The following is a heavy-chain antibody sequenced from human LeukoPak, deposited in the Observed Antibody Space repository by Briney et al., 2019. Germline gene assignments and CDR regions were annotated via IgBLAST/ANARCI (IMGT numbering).Heavy chain of an antibody. CDR2: IYYSGST. Sequence: PSETLSLTCTVSGGSISSYYWSWIRQPPGKGLEWIGYIYYSGSTNYNPSLKSRVTISVDASKNQFSLKLSSVTAADTAVYYCARGVVVTAIPFYFDYRGQGTLVTVSS. CDR3: ARGVVVTAIPFYFDY. V-gene: IGHV4-59*01. CDR1: GGSISSYY. D-gene: IGHD2-21*02. J-gene: IGHJ4*02.